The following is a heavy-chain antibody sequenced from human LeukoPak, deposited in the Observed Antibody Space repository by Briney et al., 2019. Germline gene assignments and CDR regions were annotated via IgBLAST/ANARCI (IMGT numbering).Heavy chain of an antibody. V-gene: IGHV4-59*01. CDR1: GGSISSYY. Sequence: SGTLSLTCTVSGGSISSYYWSWIRQPPGKGLEWIGYIYYSGSTNYNPSLKSRVTISVDTSKNQFSLKLSSVTAADTAVYYCARGDSSGYYLHAFDIWGQGTMVTVSS. CDR2: IYYSGST. D-gene: IGHD3-22*01. J-gene: IGHJ3*02. CDR3: ARGDSSGYYLHAFDI.